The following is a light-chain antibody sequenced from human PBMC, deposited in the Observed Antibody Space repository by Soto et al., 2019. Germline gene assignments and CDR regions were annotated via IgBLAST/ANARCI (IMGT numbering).Light chain of an antibody. CDR2: EVS. CDR3: CSYAGTNNFYV. CDR1: SSDIGGYNY. Sequence: QSALTQPPSASGSPGQSVTISCTGTSSDIGGYNYVSWYQQHPGKAPKLLIYEVSKRPSGVPDRLSGSKSGNTASLTVSGLQAADEADYYCCSYAGTNNFYVFGTGTKVTVL. J-gene: IGLJ1*01. V-gene: IGLV2-8*01.